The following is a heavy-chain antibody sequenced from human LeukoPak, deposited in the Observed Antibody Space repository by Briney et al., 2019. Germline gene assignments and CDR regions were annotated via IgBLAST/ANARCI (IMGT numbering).Heavy chain of an antibody. CDR1: GFTFSSYA. CDR2: ISGSGGST. V-gene: IGHV3-23*01. CDR3: ARDPYYYDSSGFDY. Sequence: GGSLRLSCAVSGFTFSSYAMSWVRQAPGKGLEWVSAISGSGGSTYYADSVKGRFTISRDNSKNTLYLQMNSLRAEDTAVYYCARDPYYYDSSGFDYWGQGTLVTVSS. J-gene: IGHJ4*02. D-gene: IGHD3-22*01.